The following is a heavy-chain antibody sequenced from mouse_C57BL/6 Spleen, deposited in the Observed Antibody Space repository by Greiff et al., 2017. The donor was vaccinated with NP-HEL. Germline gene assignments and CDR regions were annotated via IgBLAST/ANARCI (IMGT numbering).Heavy chain of an antibody. V-gene: IGHV3-6*01. CDR3: ARAIDYDAWCAY. CDR2: ISYDGSN. D-gene: IGHD2-4*01. Sequence: ESGPGLVKPSQSLSLTCSVTGYSITSGYYWNWIRQFPGNKLEWMGYISYDGSNNYNPSLKNRISITRDTSKNQFFLKLNSVTTEDTATYYCARAIDYDAWCAYWGQGTLVTVSA. J-gene: IGHJ3*01. CDR1: GYSITSGYY.